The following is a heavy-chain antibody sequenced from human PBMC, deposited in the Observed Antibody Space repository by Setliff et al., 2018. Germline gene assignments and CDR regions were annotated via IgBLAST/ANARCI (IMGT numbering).Heavy chain of an antibody. V-gene: IGHV4-4*07. CDR2: IYTSGST. CDR1: GGSISSYY. Sequence: SETLSLTCTVSGGSISSYYWSWIRQPAGKGLEWIGRIYTSGSTNYNPSLKSRVTISVDTSKNQFSLKLSSVTTADTAVYYCARSICSGSYCSYDAYDIWGQGTMVTVSS. D-gene: IGHD2-15*01. J-gene: IGHJ3*02. CDR3: ARSICSGSYCSYDAYDI.